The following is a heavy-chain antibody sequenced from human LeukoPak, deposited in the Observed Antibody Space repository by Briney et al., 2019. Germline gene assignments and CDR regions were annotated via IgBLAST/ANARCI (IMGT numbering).Heavy chain of an antibody. CDR3: ARDPTPYYYDSSGYPFDY. D-gene: IGHD3-22*01. CDR2: ISSSSSYI. CDR1: GFTFSTYS. J-gene: IGHJ4*02. V-gene: IGHV3-21*01. Sequence: GGSLRLSCVASGFTFSTYSMNWVRQAPGKGLEWVSSISSSSSYIYYADSVKGRFTISRDNAKNSLYLQMNSLRAEDTAVYYCARDPTPYYYDSSGYPFDYWGQGTLVTVSS.